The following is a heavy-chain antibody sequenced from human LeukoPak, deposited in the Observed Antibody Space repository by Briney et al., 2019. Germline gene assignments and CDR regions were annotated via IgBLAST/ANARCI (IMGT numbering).Heavy chain of an antibody. CDR2: IYYSGST. D-gene: IGHD3-9*01. V-gene: IGHV4-39*07. CDR1: GGSISSSSYY. CDR3: ARGSILTGYYLGWFFDY. J-gene: IGHJ4*02. Sequence: PSETLSLTCTVSGGSISSSSYYWGWIRQAPGKGLEWIGSIYYSGSTYYNPSLKSRVTISVDTSKNQFSLKLSSVTAADTAVYYCARGSILTGYYLGWFFDYWGQGTLVTVSS.